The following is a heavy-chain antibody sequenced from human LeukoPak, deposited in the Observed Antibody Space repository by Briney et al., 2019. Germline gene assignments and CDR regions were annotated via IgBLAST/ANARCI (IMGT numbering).Heavy chain of an antibody. J-gene: IGHJ3*02. Sequence: PSETPSLTCSVSGSSISPHHWTWIRQAPGEGLEWMGYIYYRGTTNYSPSLKNRLTMSVDTSKNQISLKLTSVTAADTAVYYCARIQPSCPGLGFCSFDIWGQGTLATVSS. CDR1: GSSISPHH. D-gene: IGHD3-3*01. CDR3: ARIQPSCPGLGFCSFDI. CDR2: IYYRGTT. V-gene: IGHV4-59*11.